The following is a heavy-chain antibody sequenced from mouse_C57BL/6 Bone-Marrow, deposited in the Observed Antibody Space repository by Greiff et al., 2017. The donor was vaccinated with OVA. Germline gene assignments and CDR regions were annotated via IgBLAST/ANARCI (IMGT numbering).Heavy chain of an antibody. D-gene: IGHD1-1*01. CDR3: AYTVVARYYYAMDY. CDR2: IWRGGST. CDR1: GFSLTSYG. Sequence: VQLQQSGPGLVQPSQSLSITCTVSGFSLTSYGVHWVRQSPGKGLEWLGVIWRGGSTDYNAAFMSRLSITKDNSKSQVFFKMHSLQADDTAIYDCAYTVVARYYYAMDYWGQGTSVTVSS. J-gene: IGHJ4*01. V-gene: IGHV2-5*01.